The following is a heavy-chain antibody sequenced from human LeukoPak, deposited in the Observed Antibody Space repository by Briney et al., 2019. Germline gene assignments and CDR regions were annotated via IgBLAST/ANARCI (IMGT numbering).Heavy chain of an antibody. J-gene: IGHJ3*02. D-gene: IGHD3-16*01. Sequence: TSETLSLTCTVSGGSVSSGSYYWSWIRQPPGKGLECVSGISRSGGSTYYADSVKGRFTISRDNSKNTLYLQMHSLRVDDTAVYYCAKAHGAPIWGQGTMVTVSS. CDR1: GGSVSSGSYY. CDR2: ISRSGGST. V-gene: IGHV3-23*01. CDR3: AKAHGAPI.